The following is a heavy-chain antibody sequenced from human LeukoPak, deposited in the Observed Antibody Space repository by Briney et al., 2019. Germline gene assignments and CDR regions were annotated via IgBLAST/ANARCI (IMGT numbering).Heavy chain of an antibody. Sequence: PSETLSLTCTVSGGSISSYHWSWIRQPAGKGLEWVGEINHSGSTNYNPSLKSRVTISVDRSKNQFSLKLSSVTAADTAVYYCARDKTTYYYDRSGRLGDYWGQGTLVTVSS. D-gene: IGHD3-22*01. J-gene: IGHJ4*02. V-gene: IGHV4-34*01. CDR1: GGSISSYH. CDR3: ARDKTTYYYDRSGRLGDY. CDR2: INHSGST.